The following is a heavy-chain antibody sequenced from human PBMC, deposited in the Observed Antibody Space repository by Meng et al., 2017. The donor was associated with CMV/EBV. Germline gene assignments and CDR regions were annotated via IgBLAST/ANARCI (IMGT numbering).Heavy chain of an antibody. CDR3: APTPQLAGYYYYGMDV. CDR2: IDWDDDK. Sequence: SGPTLVKPPQTLTLTCTFSGFSLSPSGMCVSWVRQPPGKALEWLALIDWDDDKYYSTSLKTRLTISKDTSKNQVVLTMTNMDPLDTATYYCAPTPQLAGYYYYGMDVWGQGTTVTVSS. V-gene: IGHV2-70*20. D-gene: IGHD6-6*01. J-gene: IGHJ6*02. CDR1: GFSLSPSGMC.